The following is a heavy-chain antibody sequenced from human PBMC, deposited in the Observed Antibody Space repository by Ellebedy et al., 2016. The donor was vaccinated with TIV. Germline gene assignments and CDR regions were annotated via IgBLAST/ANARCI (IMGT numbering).Heavy chain of an antibody. D-gene: IGHD3/OR15-3a*01. CDR1: TFNLDGYT. V-gene: IGHV3-48*02. CDR2: IGTTTGSI. CDR3: ARDVFFGLFD. Sequence: GESLKISCEVSTFNLDGYTMNWVRQAPGKGLEWLSYIGTTTGSISYADSAKGRFTISRDNAKNSLHLQMNSLRDEDTAVYYCARDVFFGLFDWGQGTLVTVSS. J-gene: IGHJ4*02.